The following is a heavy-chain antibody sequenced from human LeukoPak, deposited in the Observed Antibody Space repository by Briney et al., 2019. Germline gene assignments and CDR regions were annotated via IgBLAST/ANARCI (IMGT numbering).Heavy chain of an antibody. Sequence: GESLKISCKGSGYSFTSYWIGWVRQMPGKGLAWMGIIYPGDSDTRYSPSFQGQVTISADKSISTAYLQWSSLKASDTAMYYCARFRDIVATITDYYYMDVWGKGTTVTVSS. CDR2: IYPGDSDT. V-gene: IGHV5-51*01. J-gene: IGHJ6*03. CDR3: ARFRDIVATITDYYYMDV. D-gene: IGHD5-12*01. CDR1: GYSFTSYW.